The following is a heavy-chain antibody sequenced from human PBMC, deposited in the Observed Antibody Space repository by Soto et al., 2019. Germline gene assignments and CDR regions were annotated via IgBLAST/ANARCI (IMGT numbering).Heavy chain of an antibody. J-gene: IGHJ4*02. CDR2: INPSGGST. Sequence: GASVKVSCKASGYTFTSYYMHWVRQAPGQGLEWMGIINPSGGSTSYAQKFQGRVTMTRDTSTSTVYMELSSLRSEDTAVYYCARGGQCGYDSSGYRTNFDYWGQGTLVTVSS. CDR1: GYTFTSYY. D-gene: IGHD3-22*01. V-gene: IGHV1-46*01. CDR3: ARGGQCGYDSSGYRTNFDY.